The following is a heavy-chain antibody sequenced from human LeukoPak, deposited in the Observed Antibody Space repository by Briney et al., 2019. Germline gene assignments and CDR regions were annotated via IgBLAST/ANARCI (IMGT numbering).Heavy chain of an antibody. J-gene: IGHJ4*02. V-gene: IGHV6-1*01. CDR3: ARAMRKTAAGTFYSDY. CDR2: TYYRSKWYN. D-gene: IGHD1/OR15-1a*01. Sequence: SQTLSLTCAISGDSVSSNSATWNWIRQSPSRGLEWLGRTYYRSKWYNDYGVSVKSRITINPDTSKNQFSLQLKSVTPEDTAVYYCARAMRKTAAGTFYSDYGGQGTLVTISS. CDR1: GDSVSSNSAT.